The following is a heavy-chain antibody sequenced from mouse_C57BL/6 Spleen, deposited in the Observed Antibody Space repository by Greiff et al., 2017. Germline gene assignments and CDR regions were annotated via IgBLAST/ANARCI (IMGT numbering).Heavy chain of an antibody. Sequence: EVKLVESGGGLVQPGGSLKLSCAASGFTFSDYYMYWVRQTPEKRLEWVAYISNGGGSTYYPDTVKGRFTISRDNAKNTLYLQMSRLRSEDTAMYYCARLRSSDRGYAMDYWGQGSSVTVAS. V-gene: IGHV5-12*01. CDR2: ISNGGGST. J-gene: IGHJ4*01. CDR1: GFTFSDYY. CDR3: ARLRSSDRGYAMDY. D-gene: IGHD1-1*01.